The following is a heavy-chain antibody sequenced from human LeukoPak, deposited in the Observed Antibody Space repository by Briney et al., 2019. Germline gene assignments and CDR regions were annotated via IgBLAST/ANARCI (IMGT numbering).Heavy chain of an antibody. J-gene: IGHJ3*02. CDR2: ISAYNGNT. CDR1: GYTFSSYG. V-gene: IGHV1-18*01. D-gene: IGHD2-15*01. Sequence: ASVKVSCKASGYTFSSYGSRWVRQAPGQGLEWMGWISAYNGNTNYAQKLQGRVTMTTDTSTSTAYMELRSLRSDDTAVYYCARVGYCSSGSCFSAGDDFDIWGQGTMVTVSS. CDR3: ARVGYCSSGSCFSAGDDFDI.